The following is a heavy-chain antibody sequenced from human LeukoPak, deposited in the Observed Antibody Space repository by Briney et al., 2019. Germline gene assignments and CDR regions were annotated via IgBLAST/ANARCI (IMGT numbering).Heavy chain of an antibody. CDR3: ARGENYYDILTGYYDLNYFDY. V-gene: IGHV3-48*03. Sequence: GGSLRLSCAASGFTFSSYDMNWLRQAPGKGLEWVSYISTSGSTIYYADSVKGRFTISRDNAKNSLYLQMNSLRAEDTAVYYCARGENYYDILTGYYDLNYFDYWGQGTLVTVSS. D-gene: IGHD3-9*01. CDR2: ISTSGSTI. J-gene: IGHJ4*02. CDR1: GFTFSSYD.